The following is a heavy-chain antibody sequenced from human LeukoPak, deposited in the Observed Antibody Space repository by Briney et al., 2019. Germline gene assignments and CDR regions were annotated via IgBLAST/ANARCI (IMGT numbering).Heavy chain of an antibody. J-gene: IGHJ4*02. CDR3: AKDSLYDDNGYYHYFDY. CDR2: IWYDASGQ. Sequence: GGSLRLSCAASGFSFSTYGMHWVRQAPGKGLEWVAMIWYDASGQHYADSVKGRFTISRDTSKNTLYLQMNSLRAEDTAVYFCAKDSLYDDNGYYHYFDYWGQGTLVTVSS. CDR1: GFSFSTYG. D-gene: IGHD3-22*01. V-gene: IGHV3-33*06.